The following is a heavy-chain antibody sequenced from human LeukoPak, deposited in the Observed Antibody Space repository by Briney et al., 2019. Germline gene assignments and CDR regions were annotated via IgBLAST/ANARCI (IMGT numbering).Heavy chain of an antibody. J-gene: IGHJ3*02. Sequence: GGSLRLSCSASGFTLSTYGMHWVRQAPGKGLEWVALIWYDGSNKFYLDSVKGRFTISRDNSNNTLSLELKSLRVEDTGLCYCVRSTAAALNNIFDMWGQGTMVIVSS. CDR3: VRSTAAALNNIFDM. D-gene: IGHD6-13*01. CDR1: GFTLSTYG. CDR2: IWYDGSNK. V-gene: IGHV3-33*01.